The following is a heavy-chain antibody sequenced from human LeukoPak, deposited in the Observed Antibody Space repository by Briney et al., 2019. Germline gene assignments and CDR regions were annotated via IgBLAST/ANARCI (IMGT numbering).Heavy chain of an antibody. CDR1: GGSITNSY. V-gene: IGHV4-59*01. CDR3: ARDPLSTNDFDI. CDR2: INYSGST. Sequence: ASETLSLTCTVSGGSITNSYWNWIRQSPGKGPEWIGYINYSGSTNYNPSLKSRVTISVDTSKNQFSLKLSSVTAADTAVYFCARDPLSTNDFDIWGQGTMVTVSS. D-gene: IGHD1-1*01. J-gene: IGHJ3*02.